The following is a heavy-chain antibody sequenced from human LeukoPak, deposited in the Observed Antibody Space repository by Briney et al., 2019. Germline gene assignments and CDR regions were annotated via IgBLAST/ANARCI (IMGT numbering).Heavy chain of an antibody. V-gene: IGHV1-69*13. Sequence: ASVKVSCKASGGTFSSYAISWVRQAPGHGLEWMGGIIPIFGTANYAQKFQGRVTITADESTSTAYMELSSLRSEDTAVYYCARVRDGYGSLDAFDIWGQGTMVTVSS. CDR2: IIPIFGTA. CDR3: ARVRDGYGSLDAFDI. J-gene: IGHJ3*02. CDR1: GGTFSSYA. D-gene: IGHD5-24*01.